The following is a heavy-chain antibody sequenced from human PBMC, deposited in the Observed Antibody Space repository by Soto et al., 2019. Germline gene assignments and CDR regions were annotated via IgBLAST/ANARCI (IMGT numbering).Heavy chain of an antibody. CDR2: IFHGGGT. CDR3: ARPHYDSNTFYSFFDY. CDR1: GESFSGYY. J-gene: IGHJ4*02. D-gene: IGHD3-22*01. Sequence: SETLSLTCDVSGESFSGYYWSWIRQAPGKGREWIGQIFHGGGTNYSPSLKSLVTISVDTSKNQFSLELTSVTAADTAVYYCARPHYDSNTFYSFFDYWGQGTLVTVSS. V-gene: IGHV4-34*12.